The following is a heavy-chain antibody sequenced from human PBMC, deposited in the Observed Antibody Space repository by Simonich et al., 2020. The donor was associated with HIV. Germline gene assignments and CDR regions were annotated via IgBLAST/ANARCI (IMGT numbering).Heavy chain of an antibody. CDR2: ISPGKANT. Sequence: QVQFVQSGAEVKKPGASVKVSCKASGYTFTNYPIHWVRLAPGQRLEWMGWISPGKANTQNSQKCQGRVTITRDTSANTVYMEMRSLRSKDTAVYYCARGQADVGAGTLAHWGQGTPVAVSS. J-gene: IGHJ4*02. CDR3: ARGQADVGAGTLAH. D-gene: IGHD1-26*01. V-gene: IGHV1-3*01. CDR1: GYTFTNYP.